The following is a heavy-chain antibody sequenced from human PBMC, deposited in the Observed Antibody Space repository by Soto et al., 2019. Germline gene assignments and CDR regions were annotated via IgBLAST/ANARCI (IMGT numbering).Heavy chain of an antibody. V-gene: IGHV3-23*01. CDR3: AKATATGGGAFDI. J-gene: IGHJ3*02. CDR2: ILVDGRT. D-gene: IGHD2-8*02. Sequence: LRLSCAASGFICSSYDMSWVRQAPGKGLEWVSTILVDGRTFYVDSVKGRLTISRDTSQNTVYLQMNSLTAGDTALYYCAKATATGGGAFDICGQGTMVTVS. CDR1: GFICSSYD.